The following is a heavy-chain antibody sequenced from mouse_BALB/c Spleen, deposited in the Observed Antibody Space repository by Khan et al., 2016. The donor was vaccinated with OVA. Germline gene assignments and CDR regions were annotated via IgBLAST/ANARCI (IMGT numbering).Heavy chain of an antibody. V-gene: IGHV1-7*01. CDR2: INPRSGHT. J-gene: IGHJ2*01. Sequence: QVQLQQSGAELAKPGASVTMSCKASGYTFSNYWIHWVKQRPGQGLEWIGYINPRSGHTYYNQTFNDKATLTTDKSSSTAYMQLSSLTSEDSSVYYCARDRIDYWGQGTTLTFSS. CDR3: ARDRIDY. CDR1: GYTFSNYW.